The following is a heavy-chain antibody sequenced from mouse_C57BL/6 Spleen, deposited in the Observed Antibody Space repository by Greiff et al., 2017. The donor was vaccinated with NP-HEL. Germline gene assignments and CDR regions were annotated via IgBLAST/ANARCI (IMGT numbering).Heavy chain of an antibody. J-gene: IGHJ2*01. CDR1: GYTFTDYN. D-gene: IGHD1-2*01. V-gene: IGHV1-18*01. CDR3: ARGGITTAHFDY. CDR2: INPNNGGT. Sequence: VQLKESGPELVKPGASVKIPCKASGYTFTDYNMDWVKQSHGKSLEWIGDINPNNGGTIYNQKFKGKATLTVDKSSSTAYMELRSLTSEDTAVYYCARGGITTAHFDYWGQGTTLTVSS.